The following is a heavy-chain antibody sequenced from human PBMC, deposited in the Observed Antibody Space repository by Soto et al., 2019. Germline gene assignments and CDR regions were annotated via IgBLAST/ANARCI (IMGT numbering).Heavy chain of an antibody. CDR1: GFTFSSYA. Sequence: EVQLLESGGGLVQPGESLRLSCAASGFTFSSYATSWARQAPGKGLEWASSIGVSSDAYYADSVKGWFTISRDNSRNTLYLQMNSLRAEDTALYYCAKKDFFDSWGQGTLVTVSS. V-gene: IGHV3-23*01. CDR2: IGVSSDA. CDR3: AKKDFFDS. J-gene: IGHJ4*02.